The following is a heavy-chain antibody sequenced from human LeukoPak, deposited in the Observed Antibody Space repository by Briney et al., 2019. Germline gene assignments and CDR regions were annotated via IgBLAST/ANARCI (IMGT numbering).Heavy chain of an antibody. CDR2: ISWNSGSI. D-gene: IGHD3-22*01. CDR3: AKGDYELGY. V-gene: IGHV3-9*01. J-gene: IGHJ4*02. CDR1: GFTFDDYA. Sequence: GGSLRLSCAASGFTFDDYAMHWVRQAPGKGLEWVSVISWNSGSIGYADSVKGRFTISRDNAKNSLYLQMNSLRAEDTALYYCAKGDYELGYWGQGTLVTVSS.